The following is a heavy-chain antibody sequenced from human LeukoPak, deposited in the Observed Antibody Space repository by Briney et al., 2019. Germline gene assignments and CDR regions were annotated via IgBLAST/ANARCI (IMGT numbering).Heavy chain of an antibody. D-gene: IGHD5-18*01. Sequence: GGPLRLSCAASGFTFSSYAMHWVRQAPGKGLEWVAVISYDGSNKYYADSVKSRFTISRDNSKNTLYLQMNSLRAEDTAVYYCARGETAHYWGQGTLVTVSS. V-gene: IGHV3-30-3*01. J-gene: IGHJ4*02. CDR2: ISYDGSNK. CDR3: ARGETAHY. CDR1: GFTFSSYA.